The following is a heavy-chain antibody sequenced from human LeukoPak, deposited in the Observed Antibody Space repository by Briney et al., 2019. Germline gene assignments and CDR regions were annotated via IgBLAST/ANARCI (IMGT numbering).Heavy chain of an antibody. CDR2: INHSGST. V-gene: IGHV4-34*01. J-gene: IGHJ5*02. Sequence: PSETLSLTCAVYGGSFSGYYWSWIRQPPGKGLEWIGEINHSGSTNYNPSLKGRVTISVDTSKNQFSLKLSSVTAADTAVYYCARVFVVVPAAIGLNWFDPWGQGTLVTVSS. CDR1: GGSFSGYY. CDR3: ARVFVVVPAAIGLNWFDP. D-gene: IGHD2-2*01.